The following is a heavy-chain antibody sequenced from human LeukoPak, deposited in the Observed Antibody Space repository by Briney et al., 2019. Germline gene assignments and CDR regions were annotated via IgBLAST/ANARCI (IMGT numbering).Heavy chain of an antibody. CDR3: ASHYYDSSGYYYGFDY. D-gene: IGHD3-22*01. CDR2: IIPIFGTA. CDR1: GGTFSSYA. Sequence: SVKVSCKASGGTFSSYAISWVRQAPGQGLEWMGGIIPIFGTANYAQKFQGRVTITADESTSTAYMELSSLRSENTAVYYCASHYYDSSGYYYGFDYWGQGTLVTVSS. J-gene: IGHJ4*02. V-gene: IGHV1-69*01.